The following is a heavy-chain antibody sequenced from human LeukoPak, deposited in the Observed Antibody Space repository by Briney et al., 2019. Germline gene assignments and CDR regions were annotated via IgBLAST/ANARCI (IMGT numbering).Heavy chain of an antibody. CDR2: IYSSGST. D-gene: IGHD1-1*01. J-gene: IGHJ4*02. CDR1: GDSISSYY. CDR3: AGNNWNAWWCFAY. Sequence: SETLSLTCSVSGDSISSYYWSWIRQPPGKGLERIGYIYSSGSTKYNPSLKSRVTMSIDMSRNQFSLQLTSVTAADTAIYYCAGNNWNAWWCFAYWGQGTLVTVSS. V-gene: IGHV4-59*08.